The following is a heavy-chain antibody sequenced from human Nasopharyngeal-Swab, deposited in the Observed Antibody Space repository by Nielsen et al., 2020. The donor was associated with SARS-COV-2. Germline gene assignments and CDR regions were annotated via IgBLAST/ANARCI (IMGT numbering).Heavy chain of an antibody. CDR3: VRRPSSGYANDAFGV. V-gene: IGHV3-74*01. D-gene: IGHD2-2*01. CDR2: INTDGTST. Sequence: GGSLRLSCAASGFTFSSYWMHWVRQAPGKGLVWVSRINTDGTSTSYADSVKGRLTIARDNAKNTLYMQMNSLRDEDTAVYYCVRRPSSGYANDAFGVWGQGTMVTVSS. J-gene: IGHJ3*01. CDR1: GFTFSSYW.